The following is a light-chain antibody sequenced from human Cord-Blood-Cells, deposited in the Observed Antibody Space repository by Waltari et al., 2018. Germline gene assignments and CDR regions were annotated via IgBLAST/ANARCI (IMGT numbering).Light chain of an antibody. Sequence: EIVMTQSPATLSVSPGERATLSCRASQSVSSNFAWYQQKPGQAPRLLIYGASTRATGIPARFSGSGSGTAFTLTISSLQSEDVAVDYCQQYNNWPPITFGQGTRLEIK. V-gene: IGKV3-15*01. CDR1: QSVSSN. CDR3: QQYNNWPPIT. CDR2: GAS. J-gene: IGKJ5*01.